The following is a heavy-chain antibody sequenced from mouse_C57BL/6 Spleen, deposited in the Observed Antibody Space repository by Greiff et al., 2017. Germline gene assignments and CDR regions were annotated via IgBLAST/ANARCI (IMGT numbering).Heavy chain of an antibody. Sequence: EVQLQESGGDLVKPGGSLKLSCAASGFTFSSYGMSWVRQTPDKRLEWVATISSGGSYTYYPDSVKVRFTISRDNAKNTLYLQMSSLKSEDTAMYYCARHESSGSSYYVDYWGQGTTLTVSS. J-gene: IGHJ2*01. V-gene: IGHV5-6*01. D-gene: IGHD3-2*02. CDR1: GFTFSSYG. CDR2: ISSGGSYT. CDR3: ARHESSGSSYYVDY.